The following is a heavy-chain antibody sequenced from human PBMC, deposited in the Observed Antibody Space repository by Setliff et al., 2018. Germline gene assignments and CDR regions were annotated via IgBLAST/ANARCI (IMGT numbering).Heavy chain of an antibody. D-gene: IGHD3-22*01. CDR2: INHSGST. CDR1: GGSISSSSYY. V-gene: IGHV4-39*01. CDR3: ARQEDDSSGYYYSAGNFDY. J-gene: IGHJ4*02. Sequence: SETLSLTCTVSGGSISSSSYYWGWIRQPPGKGLEWIGEINHSGSTNYNPSLKSRVTISVDTSKNQFSLKLSSVTAADTAVYYCARQEDDSSGYYYSAGNFDYWGQGTLVTVSS.